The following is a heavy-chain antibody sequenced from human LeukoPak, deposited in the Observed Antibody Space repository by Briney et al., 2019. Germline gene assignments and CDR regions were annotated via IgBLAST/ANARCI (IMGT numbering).Heavy chain of an antibody. V-gene: IGHV3-23*01. CDR3: ASSRSGWYVN. J-gene: IGHJ4*02. D-gene: IGHD6-19*01. CDR2: IGGSGGST. Sequence: GGSLRLSCAASGFTFSSYAMSWVRQAPGKGLEWVSAIGGSGGSTYYADSVKGRFTISRDNSKNTLYLQMNSLRAEDTAVYYCASSRSGWYVNWGQGTLVTVSS. CDR1: GFTFSSYA.